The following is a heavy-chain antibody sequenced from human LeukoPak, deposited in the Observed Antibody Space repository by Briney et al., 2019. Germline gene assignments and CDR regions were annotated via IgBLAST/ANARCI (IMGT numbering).Heavy chain of an antibody. J-gene: IGHJ4*02. Sequence: GESLKISCQGSGYSFTSYWIGWVRQMPGKGLEWMGIIYPGDSDTRYSPSFQGQVTISADKSISTAYLQWSSLKASDTAKYYCARLAYCGGDCHLYFDYWGQGTLVTVSS. D-gene: IGHD2-21*01. CDR1: GYSFTSYW. CDR2: IYPGDSDT. V-gene: IGHV5-51*01. CDR3: ARLAYCGGDCHLYFDY.